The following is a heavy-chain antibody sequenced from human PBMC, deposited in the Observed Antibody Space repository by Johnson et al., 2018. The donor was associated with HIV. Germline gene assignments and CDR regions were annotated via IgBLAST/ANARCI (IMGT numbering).Heavy chain of an antibody. J-gene: IGHJ3*02. D-gene: IGHD7-27*01. CDR1: GFTFSSYA. CDR2: ISYDGSNK. V-gene: IGHV3-30*04. CDR3: AKDYPTSNWAVPDAFDI. Sequence: QVQLVESGGGVVQPGRSLRLSCAASGFTFSSYAMHWVRQAPAKGLEWVAAISYDGSNKYYADSVKGRFTISRDNSKNTLYLQMNSLRAEDTAVYYCAKDYPTSNWAVPDAFDIWGQGTMVTVSS.